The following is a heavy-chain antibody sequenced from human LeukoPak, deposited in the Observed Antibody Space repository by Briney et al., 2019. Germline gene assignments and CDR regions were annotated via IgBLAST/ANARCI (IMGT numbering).Heavy chain of an antibody. CDR1: GYTFTSYY. CDR2: INPSGGST. Sequence: GASVKVSCKASGYTFTSYYMHWVRQAPGQGIEWMGIINPSGGSTSYAQKFQGRVTMTRDTSTSTVYMELSSLRSEDTAVYCCARSRPYCSSTSCSPRLNWFDPWGQGTLVTVSS. V-gene: IGHV1-46*01. J-gene: IGHJ5*02. CDR3: ARSRPYCSSTSCSPRLNWFDP. D-gene: IGHD2-2*01.